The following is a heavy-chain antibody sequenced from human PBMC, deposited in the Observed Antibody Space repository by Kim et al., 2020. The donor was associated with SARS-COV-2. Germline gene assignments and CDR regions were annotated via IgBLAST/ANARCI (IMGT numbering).Heavy chain of an antibody. V-gene: IGHV4-34*01. Sequence: SETLSLTCAVYGGSFSGYYWSWIRQPPGKGLEWIGEINHSGSTNYNPSLKSRVTISVDTSKNQFSLKLSSVTAADTAVYYCARAHEEGVDYFDYWGQGTLVTVSS. J-gene: IGHJ4*02. D-gene: IGHD3-3*01. CDR1: GGSFSGYY. CDR2: INHSGST. CDR3: ARAHEEGVDYFDY.